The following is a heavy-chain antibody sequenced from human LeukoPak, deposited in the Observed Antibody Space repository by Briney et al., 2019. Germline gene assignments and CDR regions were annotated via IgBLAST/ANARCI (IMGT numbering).Heavy chain of an antibody. CDR2: ISWNSGSI. V-gene: IGHV3-9*01. J-gene: IGHJ3*02. D-gene: IGHD6-19*01. Sequence: PGWSLRLSCAASGFTFDDYAMHWVRQAPGKGLEWVSGISWNSGSIGYADSVKGRFTISRDNAKNSPYLQMNSLRAEDTALYYCAKDMGSSAVAPDAFDIWGQGTMVTVSS. CDR1: GFTFDDYA. CDR3: AKDMGSSAVAPDAFDI.